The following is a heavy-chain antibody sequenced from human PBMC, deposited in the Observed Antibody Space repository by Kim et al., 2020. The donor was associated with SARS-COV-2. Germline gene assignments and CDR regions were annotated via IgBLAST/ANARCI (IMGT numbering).Heavy chain of an antibody. V-gene: IGHV5-51*01. Sequence: RYSPSFQGQVTIQADKSISTAYLQWSSLKASDTAMYYCARLSLFSAFDIWGQGTMVTVSS. J-gene: IGHJ3*02. CDR3: ARLSLFSAFDI.